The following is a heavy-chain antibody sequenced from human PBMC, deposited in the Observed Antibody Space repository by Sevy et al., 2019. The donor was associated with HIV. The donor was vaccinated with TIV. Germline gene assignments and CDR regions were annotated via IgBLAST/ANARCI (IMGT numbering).Heavy chain of an antibody. Sequence: GGSLRLSCAASGFTFSSYSMNWDRQAPGKGLEWVSYISRSSSTIYYVDSVKGRFTISRDNAKNSLYLQMNSLRAEDTAVYYCARSPPYSSGWYGIDYWGQGTLVTVSS. V-gene: IGHV3-48*01. CDR3: ARSPPYSSGWYGIDY. CDR2: ISRSSSTI. D-gene: IGHD6-19*01. CDR1: GFTFSSYS. J-gene: IGHJ4*02.